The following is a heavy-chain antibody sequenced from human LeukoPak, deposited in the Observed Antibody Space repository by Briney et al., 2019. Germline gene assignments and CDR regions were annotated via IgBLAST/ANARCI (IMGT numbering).Heavy chain of an antibody. CDR3: ATYNWEYEADY. J-gene: IGHJ4*02. CDR1: GFTFSNYW. V-gene: IGHV3-74*01. D-gene: IGHD1-20*01. CDR2: ISPDGKDT. Sequence: GGSLRLSCAASGFTFSNYWIYWVRHVPGKGLVWVSRISPDGKDTSHADSVKGRFTISRDNAKNTLYLQMNSLRAEDTAVYYCATYNWEYEADYWGQGTLATVSS.